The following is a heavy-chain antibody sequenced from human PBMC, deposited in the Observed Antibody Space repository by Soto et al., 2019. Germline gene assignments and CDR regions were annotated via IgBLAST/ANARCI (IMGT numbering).Heavy chain of an antibody. D-gene: IGHD3-16*01. CDR3: AHCRGGVASF. J-gene: IGHJ4*02. CDR2: VYWDDDK. CDR1: GFSLNTRDVG. V-gene: IGHV2-5*02. Sequence: QITLNESGPALVKPTQTLTLTCTFSGFSLNTRDVGVGWIRQPPGKALEWLGVVYWDDDKTYSPSIKSRLTITKDTPKSQVVLRMTKMDPVDTAAYYCAHCRGGVASFWGQGTLVTVSS.